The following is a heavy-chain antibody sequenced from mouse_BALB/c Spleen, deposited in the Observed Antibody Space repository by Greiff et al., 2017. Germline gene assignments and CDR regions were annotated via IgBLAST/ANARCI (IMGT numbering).Heavy chain of an antibody. Sequence: EVQLQQSGAELVKPGASVKLSCKASGFNIKDTYMHWVKQRPEQGLEWIGRIDPANGNTKYDPKFQGKATITADTSSNTAYLQLSSLTSEDTAVYYCARHSYCCGSSYRAYWGQGTLVTVSA. CDR3: ARHSYCCGSSYRAY. CDR1: GFNIKDTY. V-gene: IGHV14-3*02. J-gene: IGHJ3*01. CDR2: IDPANGNT. D-gene: IGHD1-1*01.